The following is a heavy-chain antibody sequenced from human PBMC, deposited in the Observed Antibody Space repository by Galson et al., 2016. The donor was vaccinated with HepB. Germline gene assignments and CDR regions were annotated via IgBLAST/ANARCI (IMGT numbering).Heavy chain of an antibody. Sequence: CAISGDSVSSDTAAWNWIRQSPSRGLEWLGRTYYRSKWYNDYAVSVKSRITINPDTSKNQFSLQLNSVTPEDTAVYYCARSYEFHDILTGAITTTINWFGPWGQGTLVTVSS. V-gene: IGHV6-1*01. D-gene: IGHD3-9*01. CDR1: GDSVSSDTAA. J-gene: IGHJ5*02. CDR3: ARSYEFHDILTGAITTTINWFGP. CDR2: TYYRSKWYN.